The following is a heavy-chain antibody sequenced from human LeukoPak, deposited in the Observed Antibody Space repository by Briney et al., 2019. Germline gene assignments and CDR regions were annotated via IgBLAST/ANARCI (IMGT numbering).Heavy chain of an antibody. Sequence: KPGGSLRLSCAASGFTFSSYSMNWVRQAPGKGLEWVSSISSSSSYIYYADSVKGRFTISRDNAKNSLYLQMNSLRAEDTAVYYCARDRSGYDSSCLDYWGQGTLVTVSS. CDR2: ISSSSSYI. CDR3: ARDRSGYDSSCLDY. J-gene: IGHJ4*02. V-gene: IGHV3-21*01. CDR1: GFTFSSYS. D-gene: IGHD5-12*01.